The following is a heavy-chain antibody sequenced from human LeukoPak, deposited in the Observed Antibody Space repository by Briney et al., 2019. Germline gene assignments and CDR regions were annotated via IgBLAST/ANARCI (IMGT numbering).Heavy chain of an antibody. CDR3: ARRGYCSGGSCYWVGGFDY. J-gene: IGHJ4*02. Sequence: PGGSLRLSCAASGFTFSIYSMNWVRQAPGKGLEWVSYISSSSSTIYYADSVKGRFTISRDNAKNSLYLQMNSLRAEDTAVYYCARRGYCSGGSCYWVGGFDYWGQGTLVTVSS. D-gene: IGHD2-15*01. CDR2: ISSSSSTI. CDR1: GFTFSIYS. V-gene: IGHV3-48*01.